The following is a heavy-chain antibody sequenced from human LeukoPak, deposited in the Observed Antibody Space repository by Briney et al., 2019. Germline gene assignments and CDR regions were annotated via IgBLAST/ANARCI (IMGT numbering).Heavy chain of an antibody. V-gene: IGHV3-23*01. D-gene: IGHD1-26*01. CDR1: GFTFSSYA. Sequence: GGSLRLSCAASGFTFSSYAMSWLRQAPGKGLEWVSAISGSGGSTYYADSVKGRFTISRDNSKNTLYLQMNSLRAEDTAVYYCAKVVKGTPGAFDYWGQGTLVTVSS. J-gene: IGHJ4*02. CDR3: AKVVKGTPGAFDY. CDR2: ISGSGGST.